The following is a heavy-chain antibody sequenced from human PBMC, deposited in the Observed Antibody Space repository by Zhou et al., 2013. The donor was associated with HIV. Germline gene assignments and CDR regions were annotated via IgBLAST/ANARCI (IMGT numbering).Heavy chain of an antibody. CDR1: GGTFSSYA. J-gene: IGHJ5*01. V-gene: IGHV1-69*05. Sequence: QAQLVQSGAEVKKPGSSVKVSCKASGGTFSSYAITWVRQAPGQGLEWMGGIIPIFGPANANYAQKFKGRVTITTDETTSTVYMELSSLRSDDTAVYYCARVTTLHPWWFDSWGQGSLVTVSS. D-gene: IGHD4-4*01. CDR3: ARVTTLHPWWFDS. CDR2: IIPIFGPA.